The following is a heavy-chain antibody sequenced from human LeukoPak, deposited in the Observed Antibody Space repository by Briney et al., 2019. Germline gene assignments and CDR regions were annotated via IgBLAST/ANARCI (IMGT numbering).Heavy chain of an antibody. CDR3: ARDQYDHVWGSYRPYFDY. D-gene: IGHD3-16*02. CDR1: GYTFNSYG. J-gene: IGHJ4*02. V-gene: IGHV1-18*01. Sequence: ASVTVSFKATGYTFNSYGISWVRQAPGQGLEWMGWISAYNGDTKYAQKFQGRVTMTTDTSASTAYVELRSRRSDDRAVYYCARDQYDHVWGSYRPYFDYWGQGTLVTVSS. CDR2: ISAYNGDT.